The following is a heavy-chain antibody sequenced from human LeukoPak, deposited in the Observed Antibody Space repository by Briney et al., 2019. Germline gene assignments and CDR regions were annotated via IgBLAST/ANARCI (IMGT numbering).Heavy chain of an antibody. V-gene: IGHV4-38-2*02. CDR3: AREMGELLYFDY. CDR2: IYHSGST. Sequence: SSETLSLTCAVSGYSISSGYYWGWIRQPPGKGLEWIGSIYHSGSTYYNPSLKSRVTISVDTSKNQFSLKLSSVTAADTAVYYCAREMGELLYFDYWGQGTLVTVSS. D-gene: IGHD1-26*01. J-gene: IGHJ4*02. CDR1: GYSISSGYY.